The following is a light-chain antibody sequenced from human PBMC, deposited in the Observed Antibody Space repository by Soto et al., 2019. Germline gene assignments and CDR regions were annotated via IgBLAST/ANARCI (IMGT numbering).Light chain of an antibody. Sequence: EIVLTQSPGTLSLSPGERATLSCRASQSVTSTYLAWYQQKPGQAPRLLIYDASTRAPGVPDRFSGSGSGTDFTLSSSRLEAEDFAVYFCQQFDGSPWTFGQGTKVEMK. V-gene: IGKV3-20*01. CDR1: QSVTSTY. CDR3: QQFDGSPWT. CDR2: DAS. J-gene: IGKJ1*01.